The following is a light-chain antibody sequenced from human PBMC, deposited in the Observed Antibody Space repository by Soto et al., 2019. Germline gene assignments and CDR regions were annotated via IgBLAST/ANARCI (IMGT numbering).Light chain of an antibody. Sequence: QSALTQPRSVSGSPGQSVTISCTGSSSDVGGYNYVSWYQQHPGKAPKLMIYGVNQRPSGVPDRFSGSKSGNTASLTISALQAEDEADYHGCSYAGSYTYVVFGGGTKLTVL. CDR3: CSYAGSYTYVV. J-gene: IGLJ2*01. V-gene: IGLV2-11*01. CDR1: SSDVGGYNY. CDR2: GVN.